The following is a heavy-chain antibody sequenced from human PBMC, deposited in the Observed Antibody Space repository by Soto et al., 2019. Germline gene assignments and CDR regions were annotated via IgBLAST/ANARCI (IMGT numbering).Heavy chain of an antibody. J-gene: IGHJ4*02. CDR1: GFTFSSYG. CDR2: ITYDGSNK. CDR3: AKGQWELPGYYFDY. Sequence: LRLSCAASGFTFSSYGMHWVRQAPGKGLEWVAVITYDGSNKYYADSVKGRFTISRDNSKNTLYLQMNSLRAEDTAVYYCAKGQWELPGYYFDYWGQGTLVTVSS. D-gene: IGHD1-26*01. V-gene: IGHV3-30*18.